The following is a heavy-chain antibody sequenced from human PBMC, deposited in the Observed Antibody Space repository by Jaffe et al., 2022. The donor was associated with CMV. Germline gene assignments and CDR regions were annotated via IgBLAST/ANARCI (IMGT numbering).Heavy chain of an antibody. CDR1: GYTFTSYY. J-gene: IGHJ6*02. CDR2: INPSGGST. Sequence: QVQLVQSGAEVKKPGASVKVSCKASGYTFTSYYMHWVRQAPGQGLEWMGIINPSGGSTSYAQKFQGRVTMTRDTSTSTVYMELSSLRSEDTAVYYCARQYRGSSSFDYYYYGMDVWGQGTTVTVSS. V-gene: IGHV1-46*01. CDR3: ARQYRGSSSFDYYYYGMDV. D-gene: IGHD6-6*01.